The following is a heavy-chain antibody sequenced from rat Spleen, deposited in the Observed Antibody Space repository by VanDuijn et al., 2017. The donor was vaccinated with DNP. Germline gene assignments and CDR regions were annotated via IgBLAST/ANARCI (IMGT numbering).Heavy chain of an antibody. CDR3: ETHGHTTGAMDA. CDR1: GFTFSSYW. J-gene: IGHJ4*01. CDR2: INTDGGTT. D-gene: IGHD1-6*01. Sequence: EVQLVETGGGLVQPGRSLKLSCVASGFTFSSYWMFWNRQAPGKGLEWVASINTDGGTTYYPDSVKGRVTISRDNAKNTQYLQMDSLRSEDTATYYCETHGHTTGAMDAWGQGTSVTVSS. V-gene: IGHV5-58*01.